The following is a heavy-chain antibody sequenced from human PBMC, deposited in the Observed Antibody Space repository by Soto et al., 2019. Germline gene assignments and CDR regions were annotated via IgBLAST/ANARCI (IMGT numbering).Heavy chain of an antibody. V-gene: IGHV4-61*01. D-gene: IGHD6-19*01. Sequence: QVQLQESGPGLVKPSETLSLTCTVSGGSVSSGSYYWSWIRQPPGKGLEWIVYIYYSGNTNYNPSLKSRVTISGDTYKNQFSLKLSSVTAADTAVYYCARWGIKQWLGPDWGQGTLVTVSS. CDR1: GGSVSSGSYY. CDR2: IYYSGNT. CDR3: ARWGIKQWLGPD. J-gene: IGHJ4*02.